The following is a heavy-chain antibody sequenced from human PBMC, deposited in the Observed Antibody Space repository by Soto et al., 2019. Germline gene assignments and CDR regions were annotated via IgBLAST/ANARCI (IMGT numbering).Heavy chain of an antibody. J-gene: IGHJ4*02. V-gene: IGHV4-34*01. Sequence: SETLSLTCAVYGGSFSGYYWSWIRQPPGKGLEWIGEINHSGSTNYNPSLKSRVTISVDTSKNQFSLKLSSVTAADTAVYYCARGSRMTTVTNEYWGQGTLVTVSS. CDR2: INHSGST. D-gene: IGHD4-17*01. CDR1: GGSFSGYY. CDR3: ARGSRMTTVTNEY.